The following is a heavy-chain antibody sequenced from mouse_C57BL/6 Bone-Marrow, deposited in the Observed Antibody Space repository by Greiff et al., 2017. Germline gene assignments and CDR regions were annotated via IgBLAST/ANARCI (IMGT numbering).Heavy chain of an antibody. CDR2: IWWDDDK. Sequence: QVTLKESGPGILQPSQTLSLTCSFSGFSLSTFGMGVGWIRPPSGKGLEWLAQIWWDDDKYYNPALKSRLTISKDTSKNQVFLKIANVDTADTATYYCAGMGVRYYFDYWGQGTTLTVSS. V-gene: IGHV8-8*01. J-gene: IGHJ2*01. D-gene: IGHD1-1*01. CDR3: AGMGVRYYFDY. CDR1: GFSLSTFGMG.